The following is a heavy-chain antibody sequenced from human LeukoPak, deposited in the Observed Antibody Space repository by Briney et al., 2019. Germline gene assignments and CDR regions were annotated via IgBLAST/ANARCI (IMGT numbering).Heavy chain of an antibody. V-gene: IGHV3-48*01. CDR1: GFTLSSYS. CDR2: ISSGSSNK. CDR3: ARDLRSSGSYFDY. Sequence: GGSLRLSCVVSGFTLSSYSMNWVRQAPGKGLEWVSYISSGSSNKKYADSVKGRFTISRDNAKNSLYLQMNSLGVEDTAVYYCARDLRSSGSYFDYWGQGTLVTVSS. J-gene: IGHJ4*02. D-gene: IGHD3-10*01.